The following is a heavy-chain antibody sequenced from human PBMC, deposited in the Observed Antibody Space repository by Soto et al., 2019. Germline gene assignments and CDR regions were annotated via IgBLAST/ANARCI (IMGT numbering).Heavy chain of an antibody. CDR3: ARDGLGYCSSTSCYDAFDI. D-gene: IGHD2-2*01. CDR2: IYYSGST. Sequence: PSETLSLTCTVSGGSISSGDYYWSWIRQPPEKSLEWIGYIYYSGSTYYNKSLKRRVTISVDTSKNQFSLKLSSVTAADTAVYYCARDGLGYCSSTSCYDAFDIWGQGTMVTVS. V-gene: IGHV4-30-4*01. J-gene: IGHJ3*02. CDR1: GGSISSGDYY.